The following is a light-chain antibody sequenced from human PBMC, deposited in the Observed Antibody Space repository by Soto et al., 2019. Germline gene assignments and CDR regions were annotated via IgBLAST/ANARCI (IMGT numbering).Light chain of an antibody. CDR2: DGS. CDR3: QQYITFSQT. V-gene: IGKV1-5*03. Sequence: DIQMTQSPSTLSASVGDRVTITCRASQSINTWLAWYQQKPGKAPKLLIYDGSTLERGVPSRFSGSGSGTEFTLTISGLQPDDFATFYCQQYITFSQTFGQGTEVEVK. CDR1: QSINTW. J-gene: IGKJ1*01.